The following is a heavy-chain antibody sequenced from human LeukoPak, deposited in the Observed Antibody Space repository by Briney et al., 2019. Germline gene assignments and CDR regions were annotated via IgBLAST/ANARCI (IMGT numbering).Heavy chain of an antibody. J-gene: IGHJ4*02. Sequence: PSETLSLTCAVYGGSFSGYYWSWIRQPPGKGLEWIGEINHSGSTNYNPSLKSRVTISVDTSKNQFSLKLSSVTAADTAVYYCARVPTTSSSSWYDYWGQGTLVTVSS. CDR3: ARVPTTSSSSWYDY. D-gene: IGHD6-13*01. CDR1: GGSFSGYY. V-gene: IGHV4-34*01. CDR2: INHSGST.